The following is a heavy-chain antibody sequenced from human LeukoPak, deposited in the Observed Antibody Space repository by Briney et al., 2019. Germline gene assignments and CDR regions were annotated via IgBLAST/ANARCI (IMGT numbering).Heavy chain of an antibody. CDR2: IYNSGST. J-gene: IGHJ4*02. CDR3: ARHAESGYDRFDH. CDR1: GGSISSYY. V-gene: IGHV4-59*08. D-gene: IGHD5-12*01. Sequence: PSETLSLTCSVSGGSISSYYWSWIRQPPGKGLEWIGYIYNSGSTNYKSPLKSRVTMSGDTSKEQFSLKLSSVTAADTAVYCCARHAESGYDRFDHWGQGTLVTVSS.